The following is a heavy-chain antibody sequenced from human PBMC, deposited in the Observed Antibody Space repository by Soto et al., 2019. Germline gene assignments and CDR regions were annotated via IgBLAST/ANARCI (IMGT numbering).Heavy chain of an antibody. CDR2: IYSGGST. J-gene: IGHJ3*02. D-gene: IGHD4-17*01. V-gene: IGHV3-66*01. CDR1: GFTVSSNY. CDR3: ARDPLLYGDYPTYAFDI. Sequence: GGSLRLSCAASGFTVSSNYMSWVRQAPGKGLEWVSVIYSGGSTYYADSVKGRFTISRDNSKNTLYLQMNSLRAEDTAVYYCARDPLLYGDYPTYAFDIWGQGTMVTVSS.